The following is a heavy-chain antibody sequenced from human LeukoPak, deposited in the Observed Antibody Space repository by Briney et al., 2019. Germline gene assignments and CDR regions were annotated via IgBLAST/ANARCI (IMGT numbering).Heavy chain of an antibody. Sequence: GGSLRLSCAASGFTFDDYAMHWVRQAPGKGLEWDSGISWNSGSIGYADSVKGRFTISRDNAKNSLYLQMNSLRAEDMALYYCAKGSYTGSYRNYFDYWGPGTLVTVSS. CDR3: AKGSYTGSYRNYFDY. V-gene: IGHV3-9*03. CDR2: ISWNSGSI. D-gene: IGHD1-26*01. CDR1: GFTFDDYA. J-gene: IGHJ4*02.